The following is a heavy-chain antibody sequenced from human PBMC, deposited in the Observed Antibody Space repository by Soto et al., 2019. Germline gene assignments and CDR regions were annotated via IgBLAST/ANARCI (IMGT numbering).Heavy chain of an antibody. V-gene: IGHV1-18*01. J-gene: IGHJ4*02. D-gene: IGHD6-19*01. Sequence: QVQLVQSGTEMREPGASVKVSCKASGYTFTTRGITWLRQAPGQGLEWMGWISAYNGNTNYAPKVHDRITMTTDTSTNTAYMELRSLRSDDPAVYYCGTTPGDWMKDGWTNNWGQGTLVTVSS. CDR2: ISAYNGNT. CDR1: GYTFTTRG. CDR3: GTTPGDWMKDGWTNN.